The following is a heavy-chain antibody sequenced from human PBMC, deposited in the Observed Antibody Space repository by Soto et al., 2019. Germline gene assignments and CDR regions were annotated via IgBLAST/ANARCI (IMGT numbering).Heavy chain of an antibody. D-gene: IGHD5-12*01. CDR1: GYTLTSYA. J-gene: IGHJ3*02. V-gene: IGHV1-3*01. Sequence: VASVKVSCKASGYTLTSYAMHWVRQAPGQRLEWMGWINAGNGNTKYSQKFQGRVTITRDTSASTAYMELSSLRSEDTAVYYCARDRVEYSGYDVAFDIWGQGTMVTVSS. CDR2: INAGNGNT. CDR3: ARDRVEYSGYDVAFDI.